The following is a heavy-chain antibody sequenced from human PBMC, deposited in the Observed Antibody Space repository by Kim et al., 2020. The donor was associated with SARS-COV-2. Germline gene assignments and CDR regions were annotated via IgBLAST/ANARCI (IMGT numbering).Heavy chain of an antibody. J-gene: IGHJ4*02. D-gene: IGHD3-3*01. CDR3: ARATRGIFGVVTQFDY. CDR2: IYYSGST. Sequence: SRSLTCTVSGGSISSGGYYWSWIRQHPGKGLEWIGYIYYSGSTYYNPSLKSRVTISVDTSKNQFSLKLSSVTAADTAVYYCARATRGIFGVVTQFDYWGQGTLVTVSS. CDR1: GGSISSGGYY. V-gene: IGHV4-31*03.